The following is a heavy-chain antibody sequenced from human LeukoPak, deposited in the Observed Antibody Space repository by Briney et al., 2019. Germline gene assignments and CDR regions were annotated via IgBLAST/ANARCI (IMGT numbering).Heavy chain of an antibody. CDR3: ARDYLYAFDY. Sequence: GGSLRLSRAASRFXFSSNSMNWVRQAPGKGLEWVAYISSGSSTIDYADPVKGRFTISRDNAKNSLSLQMNSLRDEDTAVYYCARDYLYAFDYWGQGTLVTVSS. J-gene: IGHJ4*02. V-gene: IGHV3-48*02. CDR2: ISSGSSTI. CDR1: RFXFSSNS. D-gene: IGHD3-16*01.